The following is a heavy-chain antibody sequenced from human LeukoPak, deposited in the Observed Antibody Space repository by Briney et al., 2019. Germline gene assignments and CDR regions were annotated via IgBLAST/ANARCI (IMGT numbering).Heavy chain of an antibody. CDR1: GYTFTSYG. J-gene: IGHJ5*02. CDR3: ARAELRHNWFDP. D-gene: IGHD1-26*01. CDR2: ISAYNGDT. Sequence: ASVTVSCKASGYTFTSYGISWVRQAPGQGLEWMGWISAYNGDTNYAQKLQGRVTMTTDISTSTAYMELRSLRSDDTAVYYCARAELRHNWFDPWGQGTLVTVSS. V-gene: IGHV1-18*01.